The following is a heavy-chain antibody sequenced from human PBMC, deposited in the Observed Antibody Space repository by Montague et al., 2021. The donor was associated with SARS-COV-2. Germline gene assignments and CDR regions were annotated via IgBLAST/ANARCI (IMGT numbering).Heavy chain of an antibody. CDR3: ARVGRQQLVRLSGMDV. CDR1: GGSISSSSYY. D-gene: IGHD6-13*01. Sequence: SETLSLTCTVSGGSISSSSYYWGWIRQPPGKGLEWIVSIYYSGSTYYNPTLKSRVTISVDTSKNQFSLKLSAVTAEDTAVYYCARVGRQQLVRLSGMDVWGQGTRVTVSS. V-gene: IGHV4-39*07. CDR2: IYYSGST. J-gene: IGHJ6*02.